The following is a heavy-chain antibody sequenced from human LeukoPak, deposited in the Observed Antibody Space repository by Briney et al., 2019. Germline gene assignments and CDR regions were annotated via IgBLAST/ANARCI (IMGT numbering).Heavy chain of an antibody. J-gene: IGHJ4*02. D-gene: IGHD3-16*01. CDR2: ISGTSRTT. CDR1: GFIFSKYS. V-gene: IGHV3-48*01. CDR3: ARVSDTGYTYVYSYFFDF. Sequence: PGGSLRLSCAGFGFIFSKYSMIWVRQAPGKGLEWISYISGTSRTTYFADSVKGRFSVSRDNDENLVYLQMNSLRAEDTAVYFCARVSDTGYTYVYSYFFDFWGQGTLVTVST.